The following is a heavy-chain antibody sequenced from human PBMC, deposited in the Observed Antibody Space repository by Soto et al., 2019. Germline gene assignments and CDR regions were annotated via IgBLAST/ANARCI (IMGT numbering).Heavy chain of an antibody. CDR2: IGTSGSII. Sequence: PGGSLRLSCAASGFTFSAYYMSWIRQAPGKGLEWVSFIGTSGSIIYYADSVKGRFTISRDNAKNSLYLQMNSLRAEDTAVYYCAREEGSNSGVTYWGQGIVVTVSS. CDR3: AREEGSNSGVTY. V-gene: IGHV3-11*01. D-gene: IGHD1-1*01. CDR1: GFTFSAYY. J-gene: IGHJ4*02.